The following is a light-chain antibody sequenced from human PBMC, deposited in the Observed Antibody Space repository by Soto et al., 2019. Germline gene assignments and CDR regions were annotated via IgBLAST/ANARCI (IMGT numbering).Light chain of an antibody. CDR2: GAS. V-gene: IGKV3-15*01. CDR1: QSVSSN. CDR3: QQYNNWPPFT. Sequence: EIEMMQSPATLSVSPGERATLSCRASQSVSSNLAWYQQKPGQAPRLLIYGASTRATGIPARFSGSGSGTEFTLTISSLQSEDFAVYFCQQYNNWPPFTFGPGTKVDIK. J-gene: IGKJ3*01.